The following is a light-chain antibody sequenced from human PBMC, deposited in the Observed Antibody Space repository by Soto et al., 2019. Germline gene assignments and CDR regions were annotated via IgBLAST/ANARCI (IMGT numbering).Light chain of an antibody. CDR3: QQYNNWPPWT. Sequence: EIVMTQSPATLSVSPGERATLSCGASQSVGSNLAWYQQKPGQAPRLLIYGASTRATGIPARFSGSGSGTEFTLTISSLQSEHFAVYYCQQYNNWPPWTFGQGTKVEIK. CDR2: GAS. V-gene: IGKV3-15*01. J-gene: IGKJ1*01. CDR1: QSVGSN.